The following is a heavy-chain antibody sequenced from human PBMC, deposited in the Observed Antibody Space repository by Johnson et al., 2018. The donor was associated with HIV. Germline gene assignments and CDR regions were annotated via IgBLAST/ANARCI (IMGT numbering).Heavy chain of an antibody. J-gene: IGHJ3*02. CDR1: GFTFDDHG. D-gene: IGHD3-22*01. Sequence: MMLVESGGGVERPGGSLRLSCAGSGFTFDDHGMSWVRQVPGKGLEWVSGISWNSGSIGYADSVKGRFTISRDNAKNSLYLQMNSLRAEDTALYYCAKDLALSGYLDAFDIWGQGTMVTVSS. CDR2: ISWNSGSI. CDR3: AKDLALSGYLDAFDI. V-gene: IGHV3-20*04.